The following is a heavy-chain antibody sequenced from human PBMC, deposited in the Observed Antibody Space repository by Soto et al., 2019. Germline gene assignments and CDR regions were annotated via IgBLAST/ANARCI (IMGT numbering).Heavy chain of an antibody. CDR3: ARARLRAVYAFDI. D-gene: IGHD5-12*01. Sequence: PSETLSLTCTVSGGSVSSGAYYWTWIRQRPGKGLEWIGYIYYSGSTYYSPSLKSRLSISLDTSKNQFSLRLSSVTAADTAMYYCARARLRAVYAFDIWRQRTMVTVPS. J-gene: IGHJ3*02. CDR1: GGSVSSGAYY. CDR2: IYYSGST. V-gene: IGHV4-31*03.